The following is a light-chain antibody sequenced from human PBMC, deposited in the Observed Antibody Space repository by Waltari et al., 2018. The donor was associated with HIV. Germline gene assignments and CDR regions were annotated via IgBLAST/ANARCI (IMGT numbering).Light chain of an antibody. CDR1: QSVLYSSNNKNY. CDR3: QQHSSTPYT. Sequence: DIVMTQSPDSLAVSLGERATINCKSSQSVLYSSNNKNYLAWYQQKPGQPPKLLIYWASTREAGVPDRCSGSGSGTDFTLTISSLQAEDVAVYYCQQHSSTPYTFGQGTKLEIK. V-gene: IGKV4-1*01. J-gene: IGKJ2*01. CDR2: WAS.